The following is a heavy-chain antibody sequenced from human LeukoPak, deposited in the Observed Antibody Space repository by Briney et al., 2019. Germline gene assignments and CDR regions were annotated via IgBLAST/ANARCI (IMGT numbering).Heavy chain of an antibody. Sequence: SGTTYYNPFLKSRVTISVDTSKHEFSLKLSSVTAADTAVYYCARDIPRPIPYSGYAYFDYWGQGTLVTVSS. V-gene: IGHV4-39*07. D-gene: IGHD5-12*01. CDR2: SGTT. CDR3: ARDIPRPIPYSGYAYFDY. J-gene: IGHJ4*02.